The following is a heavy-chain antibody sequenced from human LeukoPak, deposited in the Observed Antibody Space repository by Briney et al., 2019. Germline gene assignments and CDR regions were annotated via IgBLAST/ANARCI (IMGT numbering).Heavy chain of an antibody. J-gene: IGHJ4*02. V-gene: IGHV3-53*01. D-gene: IGHD3-9*01. CDR1: GFSVTSNY. CDR3: ARGQHNILTGYYNIGGYYLDY. Sequence: HPGGSLRLSCAASGFSVTSNYMSWVRQAPGKGLEWVSIIYSGGSTYYADSVKGRFTISRDNSKNTLYLQMHSLRAEDTAVYYCARGQHNILTGYYNIGGYYLDYWGQGTLVTVSS. CDR2: IYSGGST.